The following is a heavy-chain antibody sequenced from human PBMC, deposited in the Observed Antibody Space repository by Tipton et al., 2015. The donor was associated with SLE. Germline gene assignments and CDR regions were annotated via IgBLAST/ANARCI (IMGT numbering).Heavy chain of an antibody. CDR2: IIPIFGIA. D-gene: IGHD2-2*02. Sequence: QLVQSGAEVKKPGSSVKVSCKASGGTFSSYAISWVRQAPGQGLEWMGGIIPIFGIANYAQMFQGRLTITADESTSTAYMELSSLRSEDTAVYYCARGAVLPTAIDYHYYGMDVWGQGTTVTVSS. J-gene: IGHJ6*02. CDR1: GGTFSSYA. V-gene: IGHV1-69*01. CDR3: ARGAVLPTAIDYHYYGMDV.